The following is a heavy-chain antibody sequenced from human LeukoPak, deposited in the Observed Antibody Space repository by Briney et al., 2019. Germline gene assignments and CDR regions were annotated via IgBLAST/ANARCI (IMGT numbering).Heavy chain of an antibody. CDR2: INPNSGGT. J-gene: IGHJ4*02. CDR3: ARGVEYSSSNPYYFYY. Sequence: ASVKVSFKASGYTFTVYYMHWVRQAPGQGLEWMGWINPNSGGTNYAQKFQGRVTMTRDTSISTAYMELSRLRSDDTAVYYCARGVEYSSSNPYYFYYWGQGTLVTVSS. V-gene: IGHV1-2*02. CDR1: GYTFTVYY. D-gene: IGHD6-13*01.